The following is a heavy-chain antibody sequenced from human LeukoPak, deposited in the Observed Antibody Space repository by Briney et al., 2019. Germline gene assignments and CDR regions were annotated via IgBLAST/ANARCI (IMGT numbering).Heavy chain of an antibody. CDR3: ARLLLLWFGEPDY. D-gene: IGHD3-10*01. J-gene: IGHJ4*02. CDR2: IYYSGST. Sequence: PSETLSLTCTVSGESISGFYWTWIRQPPGKGLEWIGYIYYSGSTNYNPSLKSRVTISVDTSKNQFSLKLSSVTAADTAVYYCARLLLLWFGEPDYWGQGTVVTVSS. CDR1: GESISGFY. V-gene: IGHV4-59*08.